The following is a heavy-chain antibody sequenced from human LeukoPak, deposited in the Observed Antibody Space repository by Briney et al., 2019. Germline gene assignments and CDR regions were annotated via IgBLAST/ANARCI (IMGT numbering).Heavy chain of an antibody. CDR3: GKQGLGARIPPFDS. V-gene: IGHV4-39*01. Sequence: PSETLSLTCTVSGGSISSSSYYWGWIRQPPGKGLEWIGSIYYSGSTYYNPSLKSRVTISVGTSKNQFSLKLSSVTAADTAVYYWGKQGLGARIPPFDSGGGETLVPVS. CDR2: IYYSGST. J-gene: IGHJ4*02. CDR1: GGSISSSSYY. D-gene: IGHD5-12*01.